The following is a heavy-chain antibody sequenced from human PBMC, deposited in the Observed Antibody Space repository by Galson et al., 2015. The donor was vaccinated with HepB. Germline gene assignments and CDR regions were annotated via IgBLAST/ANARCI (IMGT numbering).Heavy chain of an antibody. V-gene: IGHV1-69*13. CDR3: ARGGRQTGPRAFDI. D-gene: IGHD3-16*01. CDR1: GGTFSSYA. CDR2: IIPIFGTA. J-gene: IGHJ3*02. Sequence: SVKVSCKASGGTFSSYAISWVRQAPGQGLEWMGGIIPIFGTANYAQKFQGRVTITADESTSTAYMELSSLRSEDTAVYYCARGGRQTGPRAFDIWGQGTMVTVSS.